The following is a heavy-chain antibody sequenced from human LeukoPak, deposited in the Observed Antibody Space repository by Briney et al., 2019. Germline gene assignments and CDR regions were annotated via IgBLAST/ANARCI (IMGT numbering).Heavy chain of an antibody. V-gene: IGHV3-23*01. CDR3: ANLPSTRAAAGTGAFDI. D-gene: IGHD6-13*01. Sequence: GGSLRLSCAASGFTFSSYGVSWVRQAPGKGLEWVSAISGSGGSTYYADSVKGRFTISRDNSKNTLYLQMNSLRAEDTAVYYCANLPSTRAAAGTGAFDIWGQGTMVTVSS. J-gene: IGHJ3*02. CDR1: GFTFSSYG. CDR2: ISGSGGST.